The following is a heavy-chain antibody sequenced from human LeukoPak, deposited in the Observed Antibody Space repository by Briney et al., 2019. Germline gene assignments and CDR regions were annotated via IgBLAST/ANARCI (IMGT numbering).Heavy chain of an antibody. Sequence: TSETLSLTCTVSGGSISSYYWSWIRQPPGKGLEWIGYIYYSGSTNYNPSLKSRVTISVDTSKNQFSLKLSSVTAADTAVYYCARGGGRWDTIWGQGTLVTVSS. V-gene: IGHV4-59*01. D-gene: IGHD3-9*01. CDR1: GGSISSYY. CDR3: ARGGGRWDTI. CDR2: IYYSGST. J-gene: IGHJ4*02.